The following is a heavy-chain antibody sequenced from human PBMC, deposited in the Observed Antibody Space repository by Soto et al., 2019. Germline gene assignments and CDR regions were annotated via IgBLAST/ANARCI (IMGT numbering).Heavy chain of an antibody. J-gene: IGHJ4*02. D-gene: IGHD6-19*01. V-gene: IGHV4-59*01. CDR1: GGSISSYY. Sequence: SETLSLTCTVSGGSISSYYWSWIRQPPGKGLEWIGYIYYSGSTNYNPSLKSRVTISVDTSKNQFSLKLSSVTAADTAVYYCAGSIAVAGIPYYFDYWGQGTLVTVSS. CDR2: IYYSGST. CDR3: AGSIAVAGIPYYFDY.